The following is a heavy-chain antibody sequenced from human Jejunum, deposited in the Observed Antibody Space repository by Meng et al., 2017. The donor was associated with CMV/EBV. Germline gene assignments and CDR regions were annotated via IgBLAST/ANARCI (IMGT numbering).Heavy chain of an antibody. J-gene: IGHJ3*02. CDR1: GLIFSCDW. D-gene: IGHD6-13*01. CDR2: INSDGIAT. CDR3: ARESGIPTAGTAAFDI. Sequence: GLIFSCDWMHWVRQAPGEGLVWVSHINSDGIATNYADSVKGRFTISRDNAKTTLYLQMNSLRAEDTAVYYCARESGIPTAGTAAFDIWGQGTVVTVSS. V-gene: IGHV3-74*01.